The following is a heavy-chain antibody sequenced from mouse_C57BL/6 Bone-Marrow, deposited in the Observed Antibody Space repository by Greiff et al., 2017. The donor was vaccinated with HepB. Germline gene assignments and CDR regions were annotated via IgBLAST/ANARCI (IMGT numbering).Heavy chain of an antibody. D-gene: IGHD2-4*01. Sequence: VQLVESGPGLVQPSQSLSITCTVSGFSLTSYGVHWVRQSPGKGLEWLGVIWSGGSTDFNAAFISRLSISKDNSKSQVFFKMNSLQADDTAIYYCARNIYYDYHWYFDVWGTGTTVTVSS. V-gene: IGHV2-2*01. CDR1: GFSLTSYG. CDR2: IWSGGST. J-gene: IGHJ1*03. CDR3: ARNIYYDYHWYFDV.